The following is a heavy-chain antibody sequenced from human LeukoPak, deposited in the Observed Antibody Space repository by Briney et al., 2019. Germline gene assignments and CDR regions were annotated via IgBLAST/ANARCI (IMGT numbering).Heavy chain of an antibody. CDR1: GGSISSSSYY. CDR2: IYYSGST. Sequence: SETLSLTCTVSGGSISSSSYYWGWIRQPPGKGLEWIGSIYYSGSTYYNPSLKSRVTISVDTSKNQFSLKLSSVTAADTAVYYCARHVGPRYCSSTSCPLFDYWGQGTLVTVSS. J-gene: IGHJ4*02. D-gene: IGHD2-2*01. CDR3: ARHVGPRYCSSTSCPLFDY. V-gene: IGHV4-39*01.